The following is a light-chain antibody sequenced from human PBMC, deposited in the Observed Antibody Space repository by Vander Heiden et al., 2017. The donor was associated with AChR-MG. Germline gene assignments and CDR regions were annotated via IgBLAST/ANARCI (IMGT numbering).Light chain of an antibody. Sequence: LVLTQSPSASAPLGASVKITCTLSSGHSSYAIAWHQQQPEKGPRYLMKLNSDGSHSKGDGIPDRFSGSSSGAERYLTISSLQSEDEADYYCQTWGTGIPWVFGGGTKLTVL. CDR2: LNSDGSH. J-gene: IGLJ3*02. CDR1: SGHSSYA. V-gene: IGLV4-69*01. CDR3: QTWGTGIPWV.